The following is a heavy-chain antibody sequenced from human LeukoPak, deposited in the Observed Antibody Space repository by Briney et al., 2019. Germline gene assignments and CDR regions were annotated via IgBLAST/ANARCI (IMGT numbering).Heavy chain of an antibody. D-gene: IGHD3-9*01. CDR1: GFTFSSYG. J-gene: IGHJ3*02. CDR3: ARDGGGGRYFDWSSDAFDI. V-gene: IGHV3-33*01. Sequence: PGRSLRLSCAASGFTFSSYGMHWVRQAPGKGLEWVAVIWYDGSNKYYADSVKGRFTISRDNSKNTLYLQMNSLRAEDTAVYYCARDGGGGRYFDWSSDAFDIWGQGTMVTVSS. CDR2: IWYDGSNK.